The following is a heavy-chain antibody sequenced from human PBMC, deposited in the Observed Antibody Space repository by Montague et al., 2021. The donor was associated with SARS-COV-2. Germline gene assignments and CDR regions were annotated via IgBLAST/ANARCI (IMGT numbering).Heavy chain of an antibody. CDR1: GGSINSGSYH. CDR2: IYSSGST. CDR3: ARDLGIMDV. Sequence: TLSLTCTVSGGSINSGSYHWSWIRQPAGKGLEWIGRIYSSGSTNYNPSLKGRVTISVDTSKNQFSLKVTSVTAADTAVYFCARDLGIMDVWGKGTTVTVSS. V-gene: IGHV4-61*02. D-gene: IGHD7-27*01. J-gene: IGHJ6*03.